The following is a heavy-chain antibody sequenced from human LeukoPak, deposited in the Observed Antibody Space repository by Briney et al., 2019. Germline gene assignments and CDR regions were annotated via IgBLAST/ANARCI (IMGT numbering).Heavy chain of an antibody. V-gene: IGHV3-15*01. D-gene: IGHD3-3*01. Sequence: GGSLRLSCAASGFTFSNAWMSWVRQAPGKGLEWVGRIKSKTDGGTADYAAPVKGRFTISRDDSKNTLYLQMNSLKTEDTAVYYCTTLATVYDFWSGYYTRYYFDYWGQGTLVTVSS. CDR1: GFTFSNAW. CDR2: IKSKTDGGTA. J-gene: IGHJ4*02. CDR3: TTLATVYDFWSGYYTRYYFDY.